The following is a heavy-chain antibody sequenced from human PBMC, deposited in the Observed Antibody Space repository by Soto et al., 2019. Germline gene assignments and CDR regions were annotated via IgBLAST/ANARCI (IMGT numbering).Heavy chain of an antibody. D-gene: IGHD1-1*01. CDR3: VRSGDNYNLLDY. CDR1: GFTFSDHY. V-gene: IGHV3-11*06. Sequence: GRSLRLSCAASGFTFSDHYMSWIRQAPGKRLEWIGYSSNSGSFTRYADSVKGRFSISRDNAKNSLYLQINSLRGDDTAIYYCVRSGDNYNLLDYWGQGTPVTVSS. CDR2: SSNSGSFT. J-gene: IGHJ4*02.